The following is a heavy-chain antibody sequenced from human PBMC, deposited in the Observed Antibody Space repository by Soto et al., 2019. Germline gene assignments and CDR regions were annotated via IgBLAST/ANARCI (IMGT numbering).Heavy chain of an antibody. CDR1: GFTFSSYW. CDR2: IKQDGSEK. Sequence: EVQLVESGGGLVQPGGSLRLSCAASGFTFSSYWMSWVRQAPGKGLEWVANIKQDGSEKYYVDSVKGRFTISRDNAKNSLYLQMNSLRAEDTAVYYCARDGIPVAGPGDYGMDVWGQGTTVTVSS. CDR3: ARDGIPVAGPGDYGMDV. J-gene: IGHJ6*02. V-gene: IGHV3-7*03. D-gene: IGHD6-19*01.